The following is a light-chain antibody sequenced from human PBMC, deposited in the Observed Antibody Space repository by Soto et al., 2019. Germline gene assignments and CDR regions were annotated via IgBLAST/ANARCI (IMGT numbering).Light chain of an antibody. CDR2: EVT. V-gene: IGLV2-14*01. Sequence: VLTQPASVSGSPGQSITISCTGTSSDVGAYNFVSWYQHHPGRAPKLIIYEVTIRPSGVSNRFSGSKSGNTASLTISGLQAEDEADYYCSSYTTSAPYVFGSGTKVTVL. CDR1: SSDVGAYNF. CDR3: SSYTTSAPYV. J-gene: IGLJ1*01.